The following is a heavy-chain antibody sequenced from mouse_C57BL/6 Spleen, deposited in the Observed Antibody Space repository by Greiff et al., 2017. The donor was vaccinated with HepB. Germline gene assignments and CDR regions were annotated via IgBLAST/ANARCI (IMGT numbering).Heavy chain of an antibody. CDR3: ARTAYDYTSDAMDY. Sequence: VQLQQSGAELVKPGASVKMSCKASGYTFTSYWITWVKQRPGQGLEWIGDIYPGSGSTNYNEKFKSKATLTVDTSSSTAYMQLSSLTSEDSAVYYCARTAYDYTSDAMDYWGQGTSVTVSS. CDR2: IYPGSGST. J-gene: IGHJ4*01. CDR1: GYTFTSYW. V-gene: IGHV1-55*01. D-gene: IGHD2-4*01.